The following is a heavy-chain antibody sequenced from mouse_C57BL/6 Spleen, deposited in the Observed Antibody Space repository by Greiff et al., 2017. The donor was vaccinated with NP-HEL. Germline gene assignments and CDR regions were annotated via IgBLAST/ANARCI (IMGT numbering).Heavy chain of an antibody. CDR2: IYPGSGNT. CDR1: GYSFTSYY. D-gene: IGHD1-1*01. V-gene: IGHV1-66*01. CDR3: ARGGSSYGDWYFDV. J-gene: IGHJ1*03. Sequence: QVHVKQSGPELVKPGASVKISCKASGYSFTSYYIHWVKQRPGQGLEWIGWIYPGSGNTKYNEKFKGKATLTADTSSSTAYMQLSSLTSEDSAVYYCARGGSSYGDWYFDVWGTGTTVTVSS.